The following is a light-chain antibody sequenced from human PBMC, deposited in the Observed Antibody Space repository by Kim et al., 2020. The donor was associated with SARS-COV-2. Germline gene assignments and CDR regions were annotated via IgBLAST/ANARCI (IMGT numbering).Light chain of an antibody. CDR1: QSLLHNDGKTY. Sequence: ASIACKSRQSLLHNDGKTYLYWYLQKPGQSPQLLIYEVSSRFSGVPDRFSGSGSGTDFTLKISRVEAEDAGLYYCMQGVQLPLTFGGGTKVDIK. J-gene: IGKJ4*01. V-gene: IGKV2-29*02. CDR2: EVS. CDR3: MQGVQLPLT.